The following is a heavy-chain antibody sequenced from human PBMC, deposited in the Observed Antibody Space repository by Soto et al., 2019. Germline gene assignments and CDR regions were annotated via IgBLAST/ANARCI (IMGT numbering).Heavy chain of an antibody. Sequence: QVHLVQSGAEVKKPGASVKVSCKGSGYTFTSYGITWVRQAPGQGLEWMGWISAHNGNTDYAQKLQGRVTVTRDTSTSTAYMELRGLRSDDTAVYECARGRDGDYWGQGALVTVSS. V-gene: IGHV1-18*01. D-gene: IGHD6-6*01. J-gene: IGHJ4*02. CDR2: ISAHNGNT. CDR3: ARGRDGDY. CDR1: GYTFTSYG.